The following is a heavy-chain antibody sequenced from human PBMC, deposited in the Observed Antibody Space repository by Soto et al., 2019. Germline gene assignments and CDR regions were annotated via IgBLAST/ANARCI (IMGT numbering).Heavy chain of an antibody. CDR3: ARGDPDAFDI. V-gene: IGHV3-30-3*01. J-gene: IGHJ3*02. D-gene: IGHD2-21*02. Sequence: QVQLVESGGGVVQPGRSLRLSCAASGFTFSSYAMHWVRQAPGKGLEWVAVISYDGSNKYYADSVKGRFTISRDNSKNTLYLQMNSRRAEDTAVYYCARGDPDAFDIWGQGTMVTVSS. CDR2: ISYDGSNK. CDR1: GFTFSSYA.